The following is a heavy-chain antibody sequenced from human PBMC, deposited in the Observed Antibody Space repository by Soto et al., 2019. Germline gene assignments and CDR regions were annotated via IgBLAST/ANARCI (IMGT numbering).Heavy chain of an antibody. CDR2: ITSRRYGGTT. CDR1: GFTFGDYA. V-gene: IGHV3-49*03. J-gene: IGHJ4*02. Sequence: GGSLRLSCSGSGFTFGDYALSWFRQAPGKGLEWVSFITSRRYGGTTHYAASVKGRFTISRDDSKSIAFLQMSSMKIEDTAMYYCSRLPREKRGEPPFDLWGPGTLVTVPQ. CDR3: SRLPREKRGEPPFDL. D-gene: IGHD1-26*01.